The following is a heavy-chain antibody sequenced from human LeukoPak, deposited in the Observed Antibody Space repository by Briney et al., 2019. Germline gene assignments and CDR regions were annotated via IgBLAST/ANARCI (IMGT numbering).Heavy chain of an antibody. CDR2: IHHSGST. D-gene: IGHD2-15*01. CDR3: ARDRGGPLWYVDV. J-gene: IGHJ6*03. V-gene: IGHV4-4*02. CDR1: GGSISSSHW. Sequence: SGTLSLTCTVSGGSISSSHWWTWVRQPPGKGLEWIGEIHHSGSTKDSPSLRSRVTISLDKSKNQFSLNLTSVTAADTAVYYCARDRGGPLWYVDVWGKGTTVTVSS.